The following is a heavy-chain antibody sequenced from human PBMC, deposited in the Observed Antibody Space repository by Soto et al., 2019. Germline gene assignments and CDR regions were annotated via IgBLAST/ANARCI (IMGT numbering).Heavy chain of an antibody. D-gene: IGHD4-17*01. CDR3: ARDRTTSGGLDY. CDR1: GFTFSSYA. V-gene: IGHV3-30-3*01. Sequence: QVQLVESGGGVVQPGRSLRLSCAASGFTFSSYAMHWVRQAPGKGLEWVAVISYDGSNKYYADSVKGRFTFSRDKSKTPLDLQMNSLVAEDTAVYYCARDRTTSGGLDYWGQGTLVTVSS. J-gene: IGHJ4*02. CDR2: ISYDGSNK.